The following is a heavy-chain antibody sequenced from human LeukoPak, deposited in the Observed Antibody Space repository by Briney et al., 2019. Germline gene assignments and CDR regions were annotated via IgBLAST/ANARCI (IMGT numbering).Heavy chain of an antibody. CDR3: ARNFYQGVGAYFDS. CDR2: VYYSGST. CDR1: GGSISSHY. J-gene: IGHJ4*02. Sequence: SETLSLTCTVSGGSISSHYWSWIRQPLGKGLEWIGYVYYSGSTNYNPSLKGRVTMSVDTSKNQFSLKLSSVTTADTAVYYCARNFYQGVGAYFDSWGQGTLVTVSS. D-gene: IGHD1-26*01. V-gene: IGHV4-59*11.